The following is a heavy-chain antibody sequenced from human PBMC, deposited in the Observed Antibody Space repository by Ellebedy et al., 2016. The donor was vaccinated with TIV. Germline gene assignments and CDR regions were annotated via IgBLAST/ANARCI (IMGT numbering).Heavy chain of an antibody. J-gene: IGHJ4*02. D-gene: IGHD3-10*01. CDR2: GYT. CDR1: GFIVSTNH. V-gene: IGHV3-53*04. CDR3: AKGSFPFGDKSERIYSFQY. Sequence: GESLKISCTASGFIVSTNHMSWVRQAPGKGLEWVGGYTNYADSVKGRFTISTHNSRNTLYLQMTNLRTEDTAVYYCAKGSFPFGDKSERIYSFQYWGQGTLVTVSP.